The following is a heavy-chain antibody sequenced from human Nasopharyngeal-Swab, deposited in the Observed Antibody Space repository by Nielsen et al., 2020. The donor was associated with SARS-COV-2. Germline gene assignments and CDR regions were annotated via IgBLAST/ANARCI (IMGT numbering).Heavy chain of an antibody. CDR2: ISGSCGSP. D-gene: IGHD6-13*01. Sequence: GESLKISCAASGFTFSSYAMSWVRQAPGKGLEWVSAISGSCGSPFYADSVKGRFTISSDNSKNTLYLQMNSLRAEDTAVYYCAKDGREQQLVPDFWYFDLWGRGTLVTVFS. CDR1: GFTFSSYA. J-gene: IGHJ2*01. CDR3: AKDGREQQLVPDFWYFDL. V-gene: IGHV3-23*01.